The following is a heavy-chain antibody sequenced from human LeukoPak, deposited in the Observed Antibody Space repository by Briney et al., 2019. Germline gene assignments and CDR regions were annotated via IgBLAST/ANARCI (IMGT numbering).Heavy chain of an antibody. V-gene: IGHV3-7*01. Sequence: GGSLRLSCAASGFTFSSYWMSWVRQAPGKGLKGVANIKQDGSEKYYVDSVKGRFTISRDNAKNPLYLQMNSLRAEDTAVYYCAKDRYYDFWSGYLHWGQGTLVTVSS. CDR2: IKQDGSEK. J-gene: IGHJ4*02. D-gene: IGHD3-3*01. CDR1: GFTFSSYW. CDR3: AKDRYYDFWSGYLH.